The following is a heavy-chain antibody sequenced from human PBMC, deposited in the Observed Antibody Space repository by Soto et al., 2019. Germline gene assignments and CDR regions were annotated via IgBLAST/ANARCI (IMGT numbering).Heavy chain of an antibody. D-gene: IGHD1-26*01. V-gene: IGHV1-24*01. CDR1: GYTLTELS. J-gene: IGHJ4*02. Sequence: ASEKVSCKVSGYTLTELSMHWVRQAPGKGLEWMGGFDPEDGETIYAQKFQGRVTMTEDTSTDTAYMELSSLRSEDTAVYYCATDLIVGASLFDYWGQGTLVTVSS. CDR3: ATDLIVGASLFDY. CDR2: FDPEDGET.